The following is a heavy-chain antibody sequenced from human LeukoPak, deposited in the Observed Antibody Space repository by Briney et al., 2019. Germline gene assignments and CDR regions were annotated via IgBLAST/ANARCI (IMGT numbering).Heavy chain of an antibody. CDR1: GGSFSNYY. Sequence: SETLSLTCAVYGGSFSNYYWSWIRQPPGKGLEWIGEINHSGSTNYNPSLKSRVTISVDTSKNQFSLKLSSVTAADTAVYYCARAGGRDGYNFYWGQGTLVTVSS. CDR2: INHSGST. V-gene: IGHV4-34*01. J-gene: IGHJ4*02. CDR3: ARAGGRDGYNFY. D-gene: IGHD5-24*01.